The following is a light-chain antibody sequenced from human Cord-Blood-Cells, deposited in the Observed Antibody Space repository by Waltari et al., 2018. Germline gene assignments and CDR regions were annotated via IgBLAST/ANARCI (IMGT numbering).Light chain of an antibody. CDR1: QSISSY. Sequence: DIQMTQSPSSLSASVGDRVTITCRASQSISSYLKWDQQKPGKAPTLRIYAPTSLQRGVPSRVGGSGAGTGFTRTISSLQPEDFATYDGQQSYSTPRTFGQGTKVEIK. CDR3: QQSYSTPRT. J-gene: IGKJ1*01. V-gene: IGKV1-39*01. CDR2: APT.